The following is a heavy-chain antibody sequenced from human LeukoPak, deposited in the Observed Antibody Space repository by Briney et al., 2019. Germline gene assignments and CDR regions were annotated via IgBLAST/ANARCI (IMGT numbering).Heavy chain of an antibody. CDR3: AKGSKTVLFTRDHYMDV. V-gene: IGHV3-11*04. CDR1: GFTFSDYY. CDR2: ISSSGSTI. Sequence: GGSLRLSCAASGFTFSDYYMSWIRQAPGEGLEWVSYISSSGSTIYYADSVKGRFTISRDNSKSTLYLQMNSLRVEDTAVYYCAKGSKTVLFTRDHYMDVWGKGTTVTISS. J-gene: IGHJ6*03. D-gene: IGHD2/OR15-2a*01.